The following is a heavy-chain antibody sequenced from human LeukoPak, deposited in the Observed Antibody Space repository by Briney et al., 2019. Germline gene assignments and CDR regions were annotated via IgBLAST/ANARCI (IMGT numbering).Heavy chain of an antibody. CDR2: IYSGGST. Sequence: PGGSLRLSCAASGFTVSSNYMSWVRQAPGKGLEWVSVIYSGGSTYYADSVKGRFTISGDNSKNTLYLQMNSLRAEDTAVYYCARAELRFLEWLFVPDAFDIWGQGAMVTVSS. CDR3: ARAELRFLEWLFVPDAFDI. CDR1: GFTVSSNY. J-gene: IGHJ3*02. V-gene: IGHV3-66*01. D-gene: IGHD3-3*01.